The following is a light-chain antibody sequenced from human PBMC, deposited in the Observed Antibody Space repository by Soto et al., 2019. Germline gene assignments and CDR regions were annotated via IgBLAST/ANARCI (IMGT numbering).Light chain of an antibody. CDR1: QSVSSSY. J-gene: IGKJ2*01. CDR3: QQYGSSPLMYT. V-gene: IGKV3-20*01. CDR2: GAS. Sequence: EIVLTQSPGTLSLSPGERATLSCRASQSVSSSYLAWYQQTPGQAPRLLIYGASSRATGIPDRFSGSGSGTDFTLTISGLEPEGFAVYYCQQYGSSPLMYTFGQGTKLEIK.